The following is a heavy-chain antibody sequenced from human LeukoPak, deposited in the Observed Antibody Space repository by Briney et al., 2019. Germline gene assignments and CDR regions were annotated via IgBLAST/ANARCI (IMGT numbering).Heavy chain of an antibody. J-gene: IGHJ4*02. CDR1: GYSFTSYW. D-gene: IGHD5-12*01. V-gene: IGHV5-51*01. Sequence: GESLKIPCKASGYSFTSYWIGWVRQMPGKGLEWMGITYPYDSDTRYSPSFQGQVTISADKSISTAYLQWSNLKASDTAMYYCARHIGYSAWNPDYWGQGTLVTVSS. CDR2: TYPYDSDT. CDR3: ARHIGYSAWNPDY.